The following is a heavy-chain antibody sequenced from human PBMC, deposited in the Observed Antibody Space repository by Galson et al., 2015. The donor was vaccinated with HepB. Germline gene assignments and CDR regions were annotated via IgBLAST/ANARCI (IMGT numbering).Heavy chain of an antibody. CDR2: VNAGGGA. D-gene: IGHD6-19*01. J-gene: IGHJ5*02. CDR3: AKCGVFSSGWCNYFDP. Sequence: SLRLSCAASGFAFSSYAMIWVRQAPGKGLEWVSAVNAGGGAFYADSVKGRFTNSGDNSKNTLSLQMNSLGAEDTAVYYCAKCGVFSSGWCNYFDPWGQGTLVTVSS. CDR1: GFAFSSYA. V-gene: IGHV3-23*01.